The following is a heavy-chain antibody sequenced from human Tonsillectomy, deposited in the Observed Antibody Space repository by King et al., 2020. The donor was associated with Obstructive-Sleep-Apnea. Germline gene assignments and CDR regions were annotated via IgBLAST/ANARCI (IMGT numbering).Heavy chain of an antibody. CDR3: AKAPDGSSWTPGYYGMDV. CDR2: ISSGGSNE. Sequence: VQLVQSGGGVVQPGRSLRLSCAASGFTFSRYGMHWVRQAPGKGLEWVAVISSGGSNEYSADSVKGRFTISRDNSMNTLYLQMDSLRAEDSAVYYCAKAPDGSSWTPGYYGMDVWGQGTTVTVSS. CDR1: GFTFSRYG. D-gene: IGHD6-13*01. J-gene: IGHJ6*02. V-gene: IGHV3-30*18.